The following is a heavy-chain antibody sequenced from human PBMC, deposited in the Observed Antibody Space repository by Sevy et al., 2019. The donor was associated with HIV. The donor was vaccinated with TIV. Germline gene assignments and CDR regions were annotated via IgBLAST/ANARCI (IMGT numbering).Heavy chain of an antibody. J-gene: IGHJ6*02. D-gene: IGHD6-13*01. V-gene: IGHV3-30*02. CDR1: GFTFSSYG. CDR3: AKDLGSSWAYGDYYYGMNV. Sequence: GGSLRLSCAASGFTFSSYGMHWVRQAPGKGLEWMAFIRYDGSNKYYADSVKGRFTISRDNSKNTLYLQMNSLRAEDTAVYYCAKDLGSSWAYGDYYYGMNVWGQGTTVTVSS. CDR2: IRYDGSNK.